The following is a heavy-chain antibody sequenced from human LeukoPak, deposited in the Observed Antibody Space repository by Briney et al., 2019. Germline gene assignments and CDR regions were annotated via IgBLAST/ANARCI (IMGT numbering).Heavy chain of an antibody. D-gene: IGHD6-19*01. V-gene: IGHV3-30*04. CDR1: GFTFSSYA. CDR3: ARLGVAVATQYYYYGMDV. Sequence: GRSLRLSCAASGFTFSSYAMHWVRQAPGKGLEWVAVISYDGSNKYYADSVKGRFTISRDNSKNTLYLQMNSLRAEDTAVYYCARLGVAVATQYYYYGMDVWGQGTTVTVSS. J-gene: IGHJ6*02. CDR2: ISYDGSNK.